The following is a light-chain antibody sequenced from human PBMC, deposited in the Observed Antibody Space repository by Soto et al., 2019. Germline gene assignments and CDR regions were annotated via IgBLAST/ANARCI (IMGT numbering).Light chain of an antibody. CDR1: QDISSY. Sequence: IQLTQSPSSLSASVGDRVTVTCRASQDISSYLAWYQQKPGKAPNLLIYATSTLQSGVPSRFSGSGAGTDFALTISSLKAEDFATYYCQQLSSSPLPFGGGTKVEIK. V-gene: IGKV1-9*01. CDR2: ATS. CDR3: QQLSSSPLP. J-gene: IGKJ4*01.